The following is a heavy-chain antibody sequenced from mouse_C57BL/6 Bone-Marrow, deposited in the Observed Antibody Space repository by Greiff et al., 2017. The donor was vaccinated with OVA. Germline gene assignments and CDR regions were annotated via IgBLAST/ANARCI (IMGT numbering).Heavy chain of an antibody. CDR2: IHPNSGST. J-gene: IGHJ1*03. Sequence: QVQLQQPGAELVKPGASVKLSCKASGYTFTSYWMHWVKQRPGQGLEWIGMIHPNSGSTNYNEKFKSKATLTVDKSSSTAYMQLSSLTSEDSAVYYCAREHYGSRGGYFDVWGTGTTVTVSS. D-gene: IGHD1-1*01. CDR3: AREHYGSRGGYFDV. CDR1: GYTFTSYW. V-gene: IGHV1-64*01.